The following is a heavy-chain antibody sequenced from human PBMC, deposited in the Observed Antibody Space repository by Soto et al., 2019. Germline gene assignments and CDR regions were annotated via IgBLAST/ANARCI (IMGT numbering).Heavy chain of an antibody. CDR1: GFTFSSHA. D-gene: IGHD3-22*01. CDR2: ISGSGGST. J-gene: IGHJ3*02. V-gene: IGHV3-23*01. Sequence: EVQVLESGGGLVQPGGSLRLSCAASGFTFSSHAMSWVRQAPGKGLEWVSAISGSGGSTYYADSVKGRLTISRDNSKNTLYLQMNSLRAEDAALYYCAKNYYDSTGFDAFDIWGRGTMVTVSS. CDR3: AKNYYDSTGFDAFDI.